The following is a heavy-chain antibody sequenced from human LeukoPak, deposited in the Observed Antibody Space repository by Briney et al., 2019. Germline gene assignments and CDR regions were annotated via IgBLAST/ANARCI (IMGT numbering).Heavy chain of an antibody. CDR3: ARAAAGTGGFDY. D-gene: IGHD6-13*01. J-gene: IGHJ4*02. Sequence: SETLSLTCTVSGGSISSYYWSWIRQPPGKGLEWIGYIYYSGSTNYNPSLKSQVTISVDTSKNQFSLKLSSVTAADTAVYYCARAAAGTGGFDYWGQGTLVTVSS. CDR2: IYYSGST. V-gene: IGHV4-59*01. CDR1: GGSISSYY.